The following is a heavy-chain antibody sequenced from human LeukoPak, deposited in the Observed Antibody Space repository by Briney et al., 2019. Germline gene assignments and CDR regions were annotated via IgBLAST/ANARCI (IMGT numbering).Heavy chain of an antibody. CDR2: IFQIGNT. CDR1: CVAITTNNW. CDR3: ARGGSAPYALDI. Sequence: PSETLSLTCAVSCVAITTNNWWTLVRQPPGKGLGWIGEIFQIGNTNSNPSLRSRVTISVETSTKQFSLKLTSVTAADTAVSYCARGGSAPYALDIWGQGTMVTVSS. J-gene: IGHJ3*02. V-gene: IGHV4-4*02.